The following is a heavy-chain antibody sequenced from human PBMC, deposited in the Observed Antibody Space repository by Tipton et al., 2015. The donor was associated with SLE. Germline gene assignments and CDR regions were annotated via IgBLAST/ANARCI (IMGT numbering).Heavy chain of an antibody. CDR2: IYYTGTT. J-gene: IGHJ4*02. V-gene: IGHV4-31*03. Sequence: TLSLTCTVSSDSISSGESYWSWIRQHPGKGLEWVGYIYYTGTTYYDPSLKSRATISVDTSKNQFSLSLNSVTAADTAVYYCARASAGNGYSFDYWGQGTLVTVSS. D-gene: IGHD4-23*01. CDR1: SDSISSGESY. CDR3: ARASAGNGYSFDY.